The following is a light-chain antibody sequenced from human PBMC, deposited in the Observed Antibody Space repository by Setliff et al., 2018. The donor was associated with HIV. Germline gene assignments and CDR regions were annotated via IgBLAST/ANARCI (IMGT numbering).Light chain of an antibody. V-gene: IGLV2-14*01. CDR1: NSDIGGYNY. CDR3: SSYTTRKIVI. CDR2: QVT. J-gene: IGLJ2*01. Sequence: QSALTQPASVSGTLGQSLTISCIGTNSDIGGYNYVSWYQHQPGKVPKLIISQVTNRPSGISNRFSGSRSGVTASLTIAGLQTDDEGDYYCSSYTTRKIVIFGGGTKGTVL.